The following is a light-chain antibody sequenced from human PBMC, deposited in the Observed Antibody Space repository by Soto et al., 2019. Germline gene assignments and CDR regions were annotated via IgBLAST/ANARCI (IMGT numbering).Light chain of an antibody. CDR2: DAS. Sequence: DIQMTQSPSSLSAAVGDRVTFTCQASQDIYKYLNWYQQKPGKAPKILIHDASTLERGVPSRFSGSGSASVFSFTVDRLQPEDGAIYYCQQYDHPPYAFGQVTKVEIK. V-gene: IGKV1-33*01. CDR3: QQYDHPPYA. CDR1: QDIYKY. J-gene: IGKJ2*01.